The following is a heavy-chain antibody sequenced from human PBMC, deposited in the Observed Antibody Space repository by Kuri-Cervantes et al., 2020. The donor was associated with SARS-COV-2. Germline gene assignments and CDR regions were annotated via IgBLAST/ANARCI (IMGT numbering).Heavy chain of an antibody. D-gene: IGHD2/OR15-2a*01. CDR2: IYYSGST. V-gene: IGHV4-59*08. J-gene: IGHJ5*02. CDR1: GGSISSYY. Sequence: SETLSLTCTVSGGSISSYYWSWIRQPPGKGLEWIGYIYYSGSTNYNPSLKSRVTISVDTSKNQFSLKLSSVTAADTAVYYCARVSRSVAPRNWFDPWGQGTLVTVSS. CDR3: ARVSRSVAPRNWFDP.